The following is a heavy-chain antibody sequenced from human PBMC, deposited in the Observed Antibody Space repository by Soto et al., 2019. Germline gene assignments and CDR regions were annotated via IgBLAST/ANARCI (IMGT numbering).Heavy chain of an antibody. D-gene: IGHD6-19*01. CDR3: AREDSYGWSGESLDV. CDR2: LDQSGGT. J-gene: IGHJ6*02. CDR1: GDSLRGQS. V-gene: IGHV4-34*01. Sequence: QVQLQQWGAGLLKASETLSLTCAVVGDSLRGQSWNWIRQSPGKGLEWIGELDQSGGTNYNPSLKSRVIISDDTSKSQFSLTLTSVTAADTAVYYCAREDSYGWSGESLDVWGQGTTVTVSS.